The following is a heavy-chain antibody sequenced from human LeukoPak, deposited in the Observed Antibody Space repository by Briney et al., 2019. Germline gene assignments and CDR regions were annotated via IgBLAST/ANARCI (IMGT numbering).Heavy chain of an antibody. Sequence: SETLSLTCTVSGGSISNSYWNWIRQPAGKELEWIGRIYTSGSTNYNPSLKSRVTMSIDTSKNQFSLKLSSLAAADTAVYYCARVTVSGSWGADRFDYWGQGTLVTVSS. CDR3: ARVTVSGSWGADRFDY. CDR1: GGSISNSY. CDR2: IYTSGST. V-gene: IGHV4-4*07. D-gene: IGHD3-16*01. J-gene: IGHJ4*02.